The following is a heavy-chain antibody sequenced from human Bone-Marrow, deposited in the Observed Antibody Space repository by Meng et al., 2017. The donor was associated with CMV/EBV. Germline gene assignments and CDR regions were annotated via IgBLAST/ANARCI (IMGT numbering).Heavy chain of an antibody. CDR3: ARAYSDNWFDP. V-gene: IGHV3-74*03. CDR2: INSDGSST. D-gene: IGHD2-15*01. CDR1: GFTFSSYA. Sequence: GGSLRLSCAASGFTFSSYAMHWVRQAPGKGLVWVSRINSDGSSTKYADSVKGRFTISRDNAKNTLHLQMNSLRAEDTAVYYCARAYSDNWFDPWGHGTLVTVSS. J-gene: IGHJ5*02.